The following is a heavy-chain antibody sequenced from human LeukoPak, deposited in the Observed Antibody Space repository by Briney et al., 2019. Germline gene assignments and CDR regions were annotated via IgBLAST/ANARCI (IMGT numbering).Heavy chain of an antibody. CDR3: ARDKQHSYGRYFDH. CDR1: AGSISTYH. D-gene: IGHD5-18*01. CDR2: MQSTGNS. Sequence: SETLSLTCTVAAGSISTYHWNWIRKSPEKGLEWIGYMQSTGNSNYNPSFKSRVTISVDMSRNQIVLYLSSVTAADTAVYFCARDKQHSYGRYFDHWGQGILVTVSS. V-gene: IGHV4-59*01. J-gene: IGHJ4*02.